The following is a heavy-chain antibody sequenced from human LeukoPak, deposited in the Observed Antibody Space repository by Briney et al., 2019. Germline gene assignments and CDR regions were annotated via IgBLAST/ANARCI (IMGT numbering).Heavy chain of an antibody. Sequence: SETLSLTCAVYGGSFSGYYWSWIRQPPGKGLEWIGEINHSGSTNYNPSLKSRVTISVDTSKNQFSLKLSSVTAADTAVYYCAREPEKDFWSGYAVDYWGQGTLVTVSS. D-gene: IGHD3-3*01. V-gene: IGHV4-34*01. J-gene: IGHJ4*02. CDR3: AREPEKDFWSGYAVDY. CDR2: INHSGST. CDR1: GGSFSGYY.